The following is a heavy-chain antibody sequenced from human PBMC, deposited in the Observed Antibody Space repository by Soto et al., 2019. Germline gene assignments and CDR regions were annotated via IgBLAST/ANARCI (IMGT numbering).Heavy chain of an antibody. CDR2: IYSGGST. CDR3: AKAVGSPTYYLGDS. CDR1: GLSVSSNH. D-gene: IGHD7-27*01. V-gene: IGHV3-53*01. Sequence: GGSLRLSCTASGLSVSSNHMSCVRQAPGKGLEWVSVIYSGGSTYYADSVKGRFTISRHNSKNTLYLQMNSLRAEDTAVYYCAKAVGSPTYYLGDSWGQGT. J-gene: IGHJ4*02.